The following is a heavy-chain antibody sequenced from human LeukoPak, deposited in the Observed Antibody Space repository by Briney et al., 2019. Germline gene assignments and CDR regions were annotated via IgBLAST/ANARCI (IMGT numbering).Heavy chain of an antibody. Sequence: GGSLRLSCAGSGFAFGTYAMSWVRQAPGMGLEWVLSISADGQVTYYADSVEGRFTVSRDNSKSTLYLQLNSLRAEDTATYYCARDPYNTILYRLVHWGQGTLVTVSS. V-gene: IGHV3-23*01. CDR3: ARDPYNTILYRLVH. CDR1: GFAFGTYA. CDR2: ISADGQVT. J-gene: IGHJ4*02. D-gene: IGHD3-10*01.